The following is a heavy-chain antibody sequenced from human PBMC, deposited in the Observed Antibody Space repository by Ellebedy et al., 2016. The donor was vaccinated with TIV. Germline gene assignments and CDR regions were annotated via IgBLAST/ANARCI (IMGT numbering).Heavy chain of an antibody. CDR2: MNPNSGNT. Sequence: ASVKVSCXASGYTFTSYDINWVRQATGQGLEWMGWMNPNSGNTGYAQKFQGRVTMTRNTSISTAYMELSSLRSEDTAVYYCARGLQLWLNWFDPWGQGTLVTVSS. D-gene: IGHD5-18*01. J-gene: IGHJ5*02. CDR1: GYTFTSYD. CDR3: ARGLQLWLNWFDP. V-gene: IGHV1-8*01.